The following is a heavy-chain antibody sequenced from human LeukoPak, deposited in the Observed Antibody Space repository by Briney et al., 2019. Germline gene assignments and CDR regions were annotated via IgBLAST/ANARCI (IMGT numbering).Heavy chain of an antibody. CDR1: GGSFSGYY. V-gene: IGHV4-34*01. Sequence: SETLSLTCAVYGGSFSGYYWSWIRQPPGKGLEWIGEINHSGSTNYNPSLKSRVTISVDTSKNQFSLKLSFVTAADTAVYYCARDRSSTSCPDCWGQGTLVTVSS. CDR2: INHSGST. D-gene: IGHD2-2*01. J-gene: IGHJ4*02. CDR3: ARDRSSTSCPDC.